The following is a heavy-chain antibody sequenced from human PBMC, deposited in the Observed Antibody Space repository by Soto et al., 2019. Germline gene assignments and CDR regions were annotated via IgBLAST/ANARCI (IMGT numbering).Heavy chain of an antibody. V-gene: IGHV3-23*01. CDR1: GFTFGSYA. Sequence: GGSLRLSCEASGFTFGSYAMSWVRQAPGKGLGWVSSISGSGRSTNYADSVKGRFTISRDNSKNPLYLQMNSRRVEDTAVYYCARVLPDNWSHYFYGMDVWGQGTTVTVSS. CDR2: ISGSGRST. J-gene: IGHJ6*02. CDR3: ARVLPDNWSHYFYGMDV. D-gene: IGHD3-22*01.